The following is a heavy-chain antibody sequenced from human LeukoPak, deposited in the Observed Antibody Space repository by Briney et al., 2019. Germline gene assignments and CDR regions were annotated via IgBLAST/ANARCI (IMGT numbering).Heavy chain of an antibody. Sequence: GGSLRLSWAASGFTFRSYSMNWVRQAPGKGLEWVSSISSSSSYIYYADSVKGRFTISRDNAKNSLYLQMNSLRAEDTAVYYCARDLRAGSTTPDAFDIWGQGTMVTVSS. CDR3: ARDLRAGSTTPDAFDI. J-gene: IGHJ3*02. CDR2: ISSSSSYI. V-gene: IGHV3-21*01. D-gene: IGHD3-10*01. CDR1: GFTFRSYS.